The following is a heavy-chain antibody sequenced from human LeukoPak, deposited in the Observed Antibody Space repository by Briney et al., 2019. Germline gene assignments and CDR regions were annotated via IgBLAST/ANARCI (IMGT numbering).Heavy chain of an antibody. J-gene: IGHJ5*02. V-gene: IGHV4-59*12. D-gene: IGHD4-17*01. CDR2: IYYSGST. Sequence: PSETLSLTCTVSGGSISSYYWSWIRQPPGKGLEWIGYIYYSGSTNYNPSLKSRVTISVDTSKNQFSLKLSSVTAADTAVYYCASRIDYGDYLNWFDPWGQGTLVTVSS. CDR1: GGSISSYY. CDR3: ASRIDYGDYLNWFDP.